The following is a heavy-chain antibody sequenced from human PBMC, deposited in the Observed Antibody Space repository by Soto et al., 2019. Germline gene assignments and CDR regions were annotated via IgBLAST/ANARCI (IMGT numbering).Heavy chain of an antibody. D-gene: IGHD2-8*02. V-gene: IGHV3-30*18. CDR1: GFTFSSYG. J-gene: IGHJ6*02. CDR3: AKGGGTVSFYGMDV. Sequence: GGSLRLSCAASGFTFSSYGMHWVRQAPGKGLEWVAVISYDGSNKYYADSVKGRFTISRDNSKNTLYLQMNSLRAEDTAVYYCAKGGGTVSFYGMDVWGQGTTVTVSS. CDR2: ISYDGSNK.